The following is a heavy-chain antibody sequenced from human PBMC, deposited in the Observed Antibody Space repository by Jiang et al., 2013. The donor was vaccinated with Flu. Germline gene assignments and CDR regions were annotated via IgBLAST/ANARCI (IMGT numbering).Heavy chain of an antibody. D-gene: IGHD2-15*01. CDR3: ARTAEGVVVAAIWFDP. J-gene: IGHJ5*02. CDR2: IIPIFGTA. Sequence: SGAEVKKPGSSVKVSCKASGGTFSSYAISWVRQAPGQGLEWMGGIIPIFGTANYAQKFQGGVTITADESTSTAYMELSSLRSEDTAVYYCARTAEGVVVAAIWFDPWGQGTLVTVSS. CDR1: GGTFSSYA. V-gene: IGHV1-69*01.